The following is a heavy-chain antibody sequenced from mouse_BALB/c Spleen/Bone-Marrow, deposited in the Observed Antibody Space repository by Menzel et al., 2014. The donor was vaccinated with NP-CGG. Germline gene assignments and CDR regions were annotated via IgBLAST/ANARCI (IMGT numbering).Heavy chain of an antibody. CDR2: IYPGSGNT. Sequence: QVQLKQSGAELVRPGTSVKISCKASGYAFTNYWLGWVKQRPGHGFEWIGDIYPGSGNTYYNEKFKGKATLTADKSSSTAYMQLSSLTSEDSAVYFCARLRGYSQAWFAYWGQGTLVTVSA. D-gene: IGHD2-3*01. V-gene: IGHV1-63*01. CDR1: GYAFTNYW. CDR3: ARLRGYSQAWFAY. J-gene: IGHJ3*01.